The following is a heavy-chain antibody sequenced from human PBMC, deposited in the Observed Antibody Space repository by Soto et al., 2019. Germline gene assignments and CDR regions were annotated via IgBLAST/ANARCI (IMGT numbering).Heavy chain of an antibody. Sequence: ASVKVSCKSSGYTFTSYGISCVRQAPGQGLEWMGWISAYNGNTNYAQKLQGRVTMTTDTSTSTAYMELRSLRSDDTAVYYCARVVVRIQLDYWGQGTLVTVSS. CDR1: GYTFTSYG. CDR2: ISAYNGNT. D-gene: IGHD5-18*01. V-gene: IGHV1-18*01. CDR3: ARVVVRIQLDY. J-gene: IGHJ4*02.